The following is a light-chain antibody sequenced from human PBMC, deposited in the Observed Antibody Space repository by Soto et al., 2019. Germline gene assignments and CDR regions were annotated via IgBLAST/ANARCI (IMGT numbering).Light chain of an antibody. Sequence: QSVLTQPASVSGSPGQSITISCTGTSSDVGGYNYVSWYQQHPGKAPKLMIYEVSNRPSGISNRFSGSKSGNTASLTISGLQAEDEADYYCSSYTSSSTWVFGGGTKLTL. CDR3: SSYTSSSTWV. V-gene: IGLV2-14*01. J-gene: IGLJ3*02. CDR1: SSDVGGYNY. CDR2: EVS.